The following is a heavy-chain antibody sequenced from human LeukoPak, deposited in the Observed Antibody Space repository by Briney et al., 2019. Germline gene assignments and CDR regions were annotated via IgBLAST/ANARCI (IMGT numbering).Heavy chain of an antibody. D-gene: IGHD6-25*01. V-gene: IGHV3-53*01. CDR1: GFTFSSYA. CDR3: ARSPWGDSSGPYYFDY. Sequence: GGSLRLSCAASGFTFSSYAMHWVRQAPGKGLEWVSVIFSGDKTYYADSVKGRFTISRDNSKNTLYLQMNSLRVEDTAVYYCARSPWGDSSGPYYFDYWGQGTLVTVSS. J-gene: IGHJ4*02. CDR2: IFSGDKT.